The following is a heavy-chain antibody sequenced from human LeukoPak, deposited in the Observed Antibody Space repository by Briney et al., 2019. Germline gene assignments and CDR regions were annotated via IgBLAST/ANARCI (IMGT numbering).Heavy chain of an antibody. CDR3: AREDYGSGSYPLDY. CDR1: GFTYSSFA. Sequence: PGGSLRLSCAASGFTYSSFALHWVRQAPGKGLEYVSAISSNGRNTYYANSVKGRFTTSRDNSKNTLYLQMGSLRAEDMAVYYCAREDYGSGSYPLDYWGQGTLVTVSS. V-gene: IGHV3-64*01. CDR2: ISSNGRNT. J-gene: IGHJ4*02. D-gene: IGHD3-10*01.